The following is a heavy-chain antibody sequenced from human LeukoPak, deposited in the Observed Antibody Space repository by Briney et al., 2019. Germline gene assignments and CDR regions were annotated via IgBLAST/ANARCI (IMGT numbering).Heavy chain of an antibody. J-gene: IGHJ4*02. Sequence: SETLSLTCTVSGTSITSSYWSWIRQPSGKGLEHIGYIYYTGVTNYSPSLKSRVTMSLDTSKNQFSLRLTSVTAADTAIYYCARTARLPNSWGQGTLVTVSS. CDR1: GTSITSSY. CDR3: ARTARLPNS. CDR2: IYYTGVT. D-gene: IGHD6-25*01. V-gene: IGHV4-59*01.